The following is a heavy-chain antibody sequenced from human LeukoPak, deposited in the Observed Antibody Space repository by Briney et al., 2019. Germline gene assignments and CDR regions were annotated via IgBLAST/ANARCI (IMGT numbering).Heavy chain of an antibody. CDR2: IYSNGDT. Sequence: GGSLRLSRAASGFTVTSNCMSWVRQAPGKGLEWVSVIYSNGDTNYADSVRGRFTISRDSSKNTLYLQMSSLRAEDTAVYFCARRHYDRTGYYYVDWGQGTLVTVSS. J-gene: IGHJ4*02. CDR1: GFTVTSNC. V-gene: IGHV3-66*04. D-gene: IGHD3-22*01. CDR3: ARRHYDRTGYYYVD.